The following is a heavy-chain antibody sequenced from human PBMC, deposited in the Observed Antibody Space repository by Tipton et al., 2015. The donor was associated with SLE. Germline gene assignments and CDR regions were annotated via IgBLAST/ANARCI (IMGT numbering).Heavy chain of an antibody. CDR1: GFTFSSYA. CDR2: IYSGGST. CDR3: AKDREMDYGSGSYQGPFDY. V-gene: IGHV3-23*03. D-gene: IGHD3-10*01. J-gene: IGHJ4*02. Sequence: VQLVQSGGGLVQPGGSLRLSCAASGFTFSSYAMSWVRQAPGKGLEWVSVIYSGGSTYYADSVKGRFTISRDNSKNTLYLQMNSLRAEDTAVYYCAKDREMDYGSGSYQGPFDYWGQGTLVTVSS.